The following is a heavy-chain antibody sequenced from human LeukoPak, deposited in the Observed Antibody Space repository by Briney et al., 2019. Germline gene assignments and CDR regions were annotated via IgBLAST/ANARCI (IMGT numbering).Heavy chain of an antibody. CDR3: ARESGFGELFPFAFDI. D-gene: IGHD3-10*01. Sequence: GGSLRLSCAASGFSVINNYMSWVRQAPGKGLEWVSVIYSGGNTYYADSVKGRFAISKDYSRNTVYLQLNSLRAEDTAVYYCARESGFGELFPFAFDIWGQGTMVTVSA. CDR2: IYSGGNT. J-gene: IGHJ3*02. CDR1: GFSVINNY. V-gene: IGHV3-53*01.